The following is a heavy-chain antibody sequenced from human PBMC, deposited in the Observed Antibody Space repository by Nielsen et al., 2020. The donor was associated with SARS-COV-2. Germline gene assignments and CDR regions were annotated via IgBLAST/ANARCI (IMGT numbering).Heavy chain of an antibody. J-gene: IGHJ4*02. CDR3: ARGGSYGDPEYLDY. CDR1: GFNFRGDW. V-gene: IGHV3-7*01. D-gene: IGHD4/OR15-4a*01. CDR2: IKLDGSEK. Sequence: GESLKIYCVVSGFNFRGDWMTWVRQAPGKGLEWVGNIKLDGSEKYYVDSVKGRFTISRDNARNTLYLQMNSLRVEDTAVYYCARGGSYGDPEYLDYWGQGALVTVSS.